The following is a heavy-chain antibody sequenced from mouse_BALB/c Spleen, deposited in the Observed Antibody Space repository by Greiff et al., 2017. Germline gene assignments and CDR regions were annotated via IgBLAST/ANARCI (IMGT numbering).Heavy chain of an antibody. J-gene: IGHJ1*01. CDR3: AREYGTYWYFDV. CDR1: GFNIKDTY. CDR2: IDPANGNT. V-gene: IGHV14-3*02. Sequence: EVQLQQSGAELVKPGASVKLSCTASGFNIKDTYMHWVKQRPEQGLEWIGRIDPANGNTKYDPKFQGKATITADTSSNTAYLQLSSLTSEDTAVYYCAREYGTYWYFDVWGAGTTVTVSS. D-gene: IGHD2-10*02.